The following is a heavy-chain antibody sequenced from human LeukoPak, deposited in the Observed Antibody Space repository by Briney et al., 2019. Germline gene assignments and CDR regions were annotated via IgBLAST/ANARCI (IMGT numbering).Heavy chain of an antibody. CDR2: IYYSGST. V-gene: IGHV4-31*03. D-gene: IGHD3-10*01. CDR3: ASLRYGSGSYYS. Sequence: SETLSLTCTVSGGSISSGGYYWSWIRQHPGKGLEWIGYIYYSGSTYYNPSLKSRVTISVDTSKNQFSLKLSSVTAAATAVYYCASLRYGSGSYYSWGQGTLVTVSS. J-gene: IGHJ4*02. CDR1: GGSISSGGYY.